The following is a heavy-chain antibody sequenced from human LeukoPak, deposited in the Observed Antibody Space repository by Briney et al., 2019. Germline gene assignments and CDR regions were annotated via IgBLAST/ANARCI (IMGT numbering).Heavy chain of an antibody. CDR1: GFTFSGSA. CDR2: IRSKANSYAT. J-gene: IGHJ4*02. Sequence: GGSLRLSCAASGFTFSGSAMHWVRQASGKGLEWVGRIRSKANSYATAYAASVKGRFTISRDDSKNTAYLQMNSLKTEDTVVYYCTSPRRDGYNYVYWGQGTLVTVSS. V-gene: IGHV3-73*01. CDR3: TSPRRDGYNYVY. D-gene: IGHD5-24*01.